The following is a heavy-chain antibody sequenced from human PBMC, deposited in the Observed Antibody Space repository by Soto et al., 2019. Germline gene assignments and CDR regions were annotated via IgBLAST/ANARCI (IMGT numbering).Heavy chain of an antibody. V-gene: IGHV4-59*01. D-gene: IGHD6-19*01. CDR2: IYYGGST. J-gene: IGHJ4*02. CDR3: ARGRLAVAGPYFDY. Sequence: SETLSLTCTVSGGSISSYYWSWIRQPPGKGLEWIGYIYYGGSTNYNPSLKSRVTISVDTSKNQFSLKLSSVTAADTAVYYCARGRLAVAGPYFDYWGQGTLVTVSS. CDR1: GGSISSYY.